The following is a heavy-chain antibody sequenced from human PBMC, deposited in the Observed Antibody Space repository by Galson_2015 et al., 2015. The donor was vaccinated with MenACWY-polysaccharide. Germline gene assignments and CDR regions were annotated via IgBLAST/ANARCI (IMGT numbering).Heavy chain of an antibody. CDR2: IYYTGAP. V-gene: IGHV4-59*08. D-gene: IGHD4-23*01. CDR3: ARYGGNPSTYFDY. J-gene: IGHJ4*02. CDR1: GGSISGYY. Sequence: SETLSLTCAVSGGSISGYYWSWIRQPPGKGLEWIGSIYYTGAPNYSPSLRSRVTMSVDTSKNQFSLRLTSASAADTALYYCARYGGNPSTYFDYWGRGTLVTASS.